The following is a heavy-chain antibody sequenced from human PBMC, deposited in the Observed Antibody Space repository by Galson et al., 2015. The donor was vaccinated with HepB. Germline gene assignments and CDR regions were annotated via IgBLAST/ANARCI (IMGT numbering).Heavy chain of an antibody. J-gene: IGHJ4*02. V-gene: IGHV1-69*02. CDR3: AGNLGRDGYKNFDY. D-gene: IGHD5-24*01. CDR1: GGTFSSYT. Sequence: SVKVSCKASGGTFSSYTISWVRQAPGQGLEWMGRIIPILGIANYAQKLQGRVTITADKSTSTAYMELSSLRSEDTAVYYCAGNLGRDGYKNFDYWGQGTLVTVSS. CDR2: IIPILGIA.